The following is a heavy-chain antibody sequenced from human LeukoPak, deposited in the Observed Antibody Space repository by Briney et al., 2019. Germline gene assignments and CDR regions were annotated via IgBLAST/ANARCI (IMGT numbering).Heavy chain of an antibody. J-gene: IGHJ4*02. CDR3: ARGVVTRRFDY. D-gene: IGHD4-23*01. CDR1: GGSFSGYY. CDR2: INHSGST. Sequence: PSETLSLTCAVYGGSFSGYYWSWLRQPPGKGLEWIGEINHSGSTNYNPSLKSRVTISVDTSKNQFSLKLSSVTAADTAVYYCARGVVTRRFDYWGQGALVTVSS. V-gene: IGHV4-34*01.